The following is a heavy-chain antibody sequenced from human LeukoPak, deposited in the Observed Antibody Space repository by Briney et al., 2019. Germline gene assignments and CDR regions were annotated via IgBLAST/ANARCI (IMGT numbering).Heavy chain of an antibody. CDR2: INHSGST. V-gene: IGHV4-34*01. CDR1: GGSFSGYY. J-gene: IGHJ1*01. D-gene: IGHD2-2*01. Sequence: SETLSLTCAVYGGSFSGYYWSWIRQPPGKGLEWIGEINHSGSTNYNPSLKSRVTISVDTSKNQFSLKLSSVTAADTAVYYCARDGAVVPAVPEYFQHWGQGTLVTVSS. CDR3: ARDGAVVPAVPEYFQH.